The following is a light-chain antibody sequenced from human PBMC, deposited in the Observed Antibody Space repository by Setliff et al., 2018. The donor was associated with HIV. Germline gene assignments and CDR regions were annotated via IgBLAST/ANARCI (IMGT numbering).Light chain of an antibody. CDR3: SSYTSRTPLYV. CDR2: DFS. CDR1: SIDVGTYNF. Sequence: QSALAQPASVSGSPGQSITISCTGTSIDVGTYNFVSWYQQHPGKAPKLMIYDFSYRPSGVSNRFSGSKSGNAASLTISGLQAEDEADYYCSSYTSRTPLYVFGTGTKVTVL. V-gene: IGLV2-14*03. J-gene: IGLJ1*01.